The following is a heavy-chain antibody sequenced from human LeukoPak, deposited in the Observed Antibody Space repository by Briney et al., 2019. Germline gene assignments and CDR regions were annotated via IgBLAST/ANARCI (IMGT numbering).Heavy chain of an antibody. J-gene: IGHJ4*02. CDR3: ARDAAQGLRYFDWLGDY. CDR2: ISYDGSNK. V-gene: IGHV3-30*04. Sequence: PGRSLRLSCAASGFTFSSYAMHWVRLAPGKGLERVAVISYDGSNKYYADSVKGRFTISRDNSKNTLYLQMNSLRAEDTAVYYCARDAAQGLRYFDWLGDYWGQGTLVTVSS. D-gene: IGHD3-9*01. CDR1: GFTFSSYA.